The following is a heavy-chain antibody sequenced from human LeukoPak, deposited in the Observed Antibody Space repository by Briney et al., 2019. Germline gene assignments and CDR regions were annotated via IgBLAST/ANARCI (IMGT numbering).Heavy chain of an antibody. CDR2: INTNSGNP. Sequence: GASVKVSCKASGCTFTRYEMNWVRQAPGQGLEWMGWINTNSGNPTYAQGFTGRFVFSLDTSVTTAYLQISSLKAEDTAVYYCARVDTSSWSRYDYWGQGTLVTVSS. J-gene: IGHJ4*02. CDR1: GCTFTRYE. D-gene: IGHD1-26*01. V-gene: IGHV7-4-1*02. CDR3: ARVDTSSWSRYDY.